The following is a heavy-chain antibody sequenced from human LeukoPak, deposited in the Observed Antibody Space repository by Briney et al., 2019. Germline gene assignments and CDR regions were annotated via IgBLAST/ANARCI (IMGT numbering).Heavy chain of an antibody. CDR2: IYTSGST. D-gene: IGHD6-19*01. CDR1: GGSISSGSYY. V-gene: IGHV4-61*02. Sequence: SQTLSLTCTVSGGSISSGSYYWSWIRQPAGKGLEWIGRIYTSGSTNYNPSLKSRVTISVDTSKKQFTLNLRSVTAADTAVYYCARSNTSVPGFPLEFNYYYYMDVWGRGTTVTISS. CDR3: ARSNTSVPGFPLEFNYYYYMDV. J-gene: IGHJ6*03.